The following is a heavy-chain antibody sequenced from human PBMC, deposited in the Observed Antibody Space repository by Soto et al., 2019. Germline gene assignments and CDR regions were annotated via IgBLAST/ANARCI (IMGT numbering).Heavy chain of an antibody. J-gene: IGHJ4*02. CDR3: ARRASNTAMDNYFDY. V-gene: IGHV4-39*01. CDR1: GGSISSSSYY. D-gene: IGHD5-18*01. Sequence: SETLSLTCTVSGGSISSSSYYWGWIRQPPGKGLEWIGSIYYSGSTYYNPSLKSRVTISVDTSKNQFSLKLSSVTAADTAVYYCARRASNTAMDNYFDYWGQGTLVTVSS. CDR2: IYYSGST.